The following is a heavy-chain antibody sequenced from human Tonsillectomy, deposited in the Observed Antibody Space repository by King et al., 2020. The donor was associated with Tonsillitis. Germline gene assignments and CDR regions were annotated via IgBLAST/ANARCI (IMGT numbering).Heavy chain of an antibody. CDR2: IYYSGST. D-gene: IGHD5-18*01. CDR3: SRDGDRRGYSYGYDY. J-gene: IGHJ4*02. Sequence: QLQESGPGLVKPSETLSLTCTVSGGSISSYYWSWIRQPPGKGLEWMGYIYYSGSTNYNPALKSRVTISVDTSKNQFSLKLSTVTAADTALYYCSRDGDRRGYSYGYDYWGQGTLVTVSS. CDR1: GGSISSYY. V-gene: IGHV4-59*01.